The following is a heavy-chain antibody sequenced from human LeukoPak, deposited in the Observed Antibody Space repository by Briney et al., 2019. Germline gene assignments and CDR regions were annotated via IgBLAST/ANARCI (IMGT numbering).Heavy chain of an antibody. V-gene: IGHV3-74*01. J-gene: IGHJ3*02. CDR3: AVVPAATDAFDI. Sequence: GGSLRLSCAASGFTLSSYWMHWVRQAPGKGLVWVSRINSDGSSTSYADSVKGRFTISRDNAKNTLYLQMNSLRAEDTAVYYCAVVPAATDAFDIWGQGTMVTVSS. D-gene: IGHD2-2*01. CDR2: INSDGSST. CDR1: GFTLSSYW.